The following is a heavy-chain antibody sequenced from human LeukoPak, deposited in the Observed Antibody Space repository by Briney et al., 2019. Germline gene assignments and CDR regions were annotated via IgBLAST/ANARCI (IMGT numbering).Heavy chain of an antibody. CDR2: ISGSGGST. V-gene: IGHV3-23*01. CDR3: AGDFSTADYGTDY. Sequence: GGSLRLSCAASGFTFSSYAMSWVRQAPGKGLEWVSGISGSGGSTYHADSVKGRFTISRDNAKNTLYLQMNSLRAEDTAVYYCAGDFSTADYGTDYWGQGTLVTVSS. J-gene: IGHJ4*02. D-gene: IGHD3/OR15-3a*01. CDR1: GFTFSSYA.